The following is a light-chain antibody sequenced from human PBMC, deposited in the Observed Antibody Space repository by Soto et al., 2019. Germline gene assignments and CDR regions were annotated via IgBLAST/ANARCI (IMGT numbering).Light chain of an antibody. Sequence: EIVLTQSPATLSLSPGERATLSCRASQSISTYVAWYQQKPGQAPGLLIYDASNRATGIPARFSGSGSGTDFTLTISSLEPEDFAVYYCQQRSDWPITFGQGTRLEI. CDR3: QQRSDWPIT. CDR2: DAS. CDR1: QSISTY. V-gene: IGKV3-11*01. J-gene: IGKJ5*01.